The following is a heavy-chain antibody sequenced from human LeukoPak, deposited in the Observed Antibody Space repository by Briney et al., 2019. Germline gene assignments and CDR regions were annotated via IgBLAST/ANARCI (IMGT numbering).Heavy chain of an antibody. CDR1: GFTFSDYY. V-gene: IGHV3-7*01. D-gene: IGHD2-2*01. J-gene: IGHJ4*02. CDR3: VSRLYQLLLSGADADY. CDR2: IKPDASGK. Sequence: GGSLRLSCAASGFTFSDYYMSWVRQAPGKGLEWVANIKPDASGKNYVDSVKGRFTISRDNAKNSLYLQMNSLRAEDTAVYYCVSRLYQLLLSGADADYWGQGTLVTVSS.